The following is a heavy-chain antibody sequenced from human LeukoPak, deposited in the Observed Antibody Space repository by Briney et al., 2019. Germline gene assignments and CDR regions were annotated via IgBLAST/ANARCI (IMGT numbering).Heavy chain of an antibody. V-gene: IGHV3-9*03. CDR1: GFTFDDYA. D-gene: IGHD3-22*01. CDR2: ISWNSGSI. J-gene: IGHJ4*02. Sequence: GGSLRLSCAASGFTFDDYAMHWVRQAPGKGLEWVSGISWNSGSIGYADSVKGRFTISRDNAKNSLYLQMNSLRAEDVALYYCAKDIGYDSSGYLDYWGQGTLVTVSS. CDR3: AKDIGYDSSGYLDY.